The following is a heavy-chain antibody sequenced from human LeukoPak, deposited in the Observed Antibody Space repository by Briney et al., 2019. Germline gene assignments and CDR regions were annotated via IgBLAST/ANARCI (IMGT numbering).Heavy chain of an antibody. D-gene: IGHD6-13*01. J-gene: IGHJ6*03. CDR3: ARRFSSSWYIYYYYYYMDV. CDR2: ISSSSSTI. V-gene: IGHV3-48*01. Sequence: PGGSLRLSCAASGFTFSSYSMNWVRQAPGKGLEWVSYISSSSSTIYYADSVKGRFTISRDNAKNSLYLQMNSLRAEDTAVYYCARRFSSSWYIYYYYYYMDVWGKGTTATVSS. CDR1: GFTFSSYS.